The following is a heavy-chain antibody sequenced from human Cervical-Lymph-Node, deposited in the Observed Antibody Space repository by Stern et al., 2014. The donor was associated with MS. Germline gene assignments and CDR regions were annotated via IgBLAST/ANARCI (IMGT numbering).Heavy chain of an antibody. D-gene: IGHD6-13*01. CDR3: ALSSETSDRWYSLGYDL. CDR2: IFPVFGTP. V-gene: IGHV1-69*01. CDR1: GGTFSKFP. Sequence: QVPLGQSGAEVTKPGSSVKVSCKASGGTFSKFPSSWVRQAPGQGLEWMGGIFPVFGTPTYAQEFRGRVTITADVSTSTVYMELSSLRSDDTAVYYCALSSETSDRWYSLGYDLWGQGTLVTVSS. J-gene: IGHJ5*02.